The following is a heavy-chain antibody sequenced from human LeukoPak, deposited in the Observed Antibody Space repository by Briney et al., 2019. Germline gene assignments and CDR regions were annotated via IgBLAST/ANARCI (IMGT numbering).Heavy chain of an antibody. Sequence: GGSLRLSCAASGFTFNNYAMNWVRQAPGKGLEWVSSISGGGETTYYADSVKGRFTISRDNSKNTLYLQMNSLRAEDTAVYYCARASDYVFEMDYWGQGTLVTVSS. CDR2: ISGGGETT. D-gene: IGHD4-17*01. CDR1: GFTFNNYA. CDR3: ARASDYVFEMDY. J-gene: IGHJ4*02. V-gene: IGHV3-23*01.